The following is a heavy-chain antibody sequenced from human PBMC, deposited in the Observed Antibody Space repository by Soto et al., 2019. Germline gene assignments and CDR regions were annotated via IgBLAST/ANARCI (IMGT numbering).Heavy chain of an antibody. CDR2: INAGNGNT. D-gene: IGHD2-2*01. V-gene: IGHV1-3*01. CDR1: GYTFTSYA. CDR3: ARDRPPLLLVVPAAIGWFDP. Sequence: GASVKVSCKASGYTFTSYAMHWVRQAPGQRLEWMGWINAGNGNTKYSQKFQGRVTITRDTSASTAYMELSSLRSEDTAVYYCARDRPPLLLVVPAAIGWFDPWGQGTLVTVSS. J-gene: IGHJ5*02.